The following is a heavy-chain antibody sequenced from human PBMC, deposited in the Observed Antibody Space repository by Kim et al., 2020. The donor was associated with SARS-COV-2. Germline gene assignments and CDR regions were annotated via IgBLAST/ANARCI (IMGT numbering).Heavy chain of an antibody. Sequence: GGSLRLSCAASGFTFSSYGMHLVRQAPGKGLEWVAVIWYDGSNKYYADSVKGRFTISRDNSKNTLYLQMNSLRAEDTAVYYCARDSDYYGSGSYHDYWGQGTLVTVSS. D-gene: IGHD3-10*01. CDR3: ARDSDYYGSGSYHDY. CDR1: GFTFSSYG. J-gene: IGHJ4*02. V-gene: IGHV3-33*01. CDR2: IWYDGSNK.